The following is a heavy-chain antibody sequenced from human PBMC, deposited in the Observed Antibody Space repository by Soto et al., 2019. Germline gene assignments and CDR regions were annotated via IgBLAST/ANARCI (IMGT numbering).Heavy chain of an antibody. CDR1: GFTFSSYT. Sequence: VQLLESGGGLVQPGGSLRLSCAASGFTFSSYTMTWVRQAPGKGLQWVSGISSSGGSTYYTDSVKGRFTISRDNSMNTLYLQMNSLRAEDTAVYYCAKDSMVLALDSWGQGTLVTVSS. V-gene: IGHV3-23*01. CDR3: AKDSMVLALDS. J-gene: IGHJ4*02. D-gene: IGHD2-8*01. CDR2: ISSSGGST.